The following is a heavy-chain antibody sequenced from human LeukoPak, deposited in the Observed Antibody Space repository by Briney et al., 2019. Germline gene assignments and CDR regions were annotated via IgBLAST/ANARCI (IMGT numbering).Heavy chain of an antibody. D-gene: IGHD4-11*01. J-gene: IGHJ6*02. CDR3: ARDHPGYSNSDYYYYGMDV. CDR2: IYYSGST. Sequence: SETLSLTCTVSGGSISSYYWSWIRQPPGKGLEWIGYIYYSGSTNYNPSLKSRVTISVDTSKNQFSLKPSSVTAADTAVYYCARDHPGYSNSDYYYYGMDVWGQGTTVTVSS. V-gene: IGHV4-59*01. CDR1: GGSISSYY.